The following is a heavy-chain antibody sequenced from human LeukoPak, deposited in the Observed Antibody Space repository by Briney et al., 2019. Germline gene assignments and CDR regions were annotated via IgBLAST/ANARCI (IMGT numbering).Heavy chain of an antibody. CDR3: ARSGSITGTTALDY. Sequence: PSETLSLTCTVSGGSISSGGYYWSWIRQHPGKGLEWIGYIYYSGSTYYNPSLKSRVTISVDTPKNQFSLKLSSVTAADTAVYYCARSGSITGTTALDYWGQGTLVTVSS. CDR2: IYYSGST. CDR1: GGSISSGGYY. D-gene: IGHD1-7*01. V-gene: IGHV4-31*03. J-gene: IGHJ4*02.